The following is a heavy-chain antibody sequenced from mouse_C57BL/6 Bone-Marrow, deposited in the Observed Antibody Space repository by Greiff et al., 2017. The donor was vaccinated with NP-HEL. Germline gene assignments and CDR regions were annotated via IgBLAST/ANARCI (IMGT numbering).Heavy chain of an antibody. CDR2: ISSGGSYT. V-gene: IGHV5-6*01. CDR1: GFTFSSYG. Sequence: EVKVVESGGDLVKPGGSLKLSCAASGFTFSSYGMSWVRQTPDKRLEWVATISSGGSYTYYPDSVKGRFTISRDNAKNTLYLQMSSLKSEDTAMYYCARPARQLRLPFAYWGQGTLVTVSA. CDR3: ARPARQLRLPFAY. J-gene: IGHJ3*01. D-gene: IGHD3-2*02.